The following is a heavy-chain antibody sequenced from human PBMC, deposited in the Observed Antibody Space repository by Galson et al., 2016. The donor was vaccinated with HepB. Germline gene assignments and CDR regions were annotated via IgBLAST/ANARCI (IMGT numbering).Heavy chain of an antibody. J-gene: IGHJ6*02. CDR1: GGSITTYY. CDR2: VHHTGVT. CDR3: AREYSYRRIYYGMDV. V-gene: IGHV4-59*01. D-gene: IGHD3-16*02. Sequence: ETLSLTCTVSGGSITTYYWSWVRQSPGKGLEWIAYVHHTGVTNYNPSLKSGVIVSIDTSKNQFSLRLTSVTTADTAIYYCAREYSYRRIYYGMDVWGQGITVTVS.